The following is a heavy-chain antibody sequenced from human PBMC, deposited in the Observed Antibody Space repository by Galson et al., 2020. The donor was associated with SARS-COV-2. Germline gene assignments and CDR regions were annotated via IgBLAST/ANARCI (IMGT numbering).Heavy chain of an antibody. CDR3: ARRSMVRGVIYWYFDL. J-gene: IGHJ2*01. D-gene: IGHD3-10*01. Sequence: SETLSLTCTVSGGSISSYYWSWIRQPPGKGLEWIGYIYYSGSTNYNPSLKSRVTISVDTSKNQFSLKLSSVTAADTAVYYCARRSMVRGVIYWYFDLWGRGTLVTVSS. CDR2: IYYSGST. CDR1: GGSISSYY. V-gene: IGHV4-59*08.